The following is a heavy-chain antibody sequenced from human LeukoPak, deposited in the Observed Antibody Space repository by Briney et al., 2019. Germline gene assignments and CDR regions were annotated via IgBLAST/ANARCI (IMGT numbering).Heavy chain of an antibody. V-gene: IGHV4-61*02. D-gene: IGHD3-3*01. CDR3: ARATYYDFWSGYSPYYFDY. CDR1: GGSISSGDYY. CDR2: IYSSGST. Sequence: SQTLSLTCTVSGGSISSGDYYWSWIRQPAGKGLEWIGRIYSSGSTNYSPSLKSRVTMSVDTSKNQFSLKLSSVTAADTAVYYCARATYYDFWSGYSPYYFDYWGQGTLVTVSS. J-gene: IGHJ4*02.